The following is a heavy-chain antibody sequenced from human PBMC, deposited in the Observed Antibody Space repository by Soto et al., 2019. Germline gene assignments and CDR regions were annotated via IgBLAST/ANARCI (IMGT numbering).Heavy chain of an antibody. CDR2: ISYDGSNK. J-gene: IGHJ5*02. D-gene: IGHD3-22*01. CDR1: GFTFTSYA. CDR3: ARDGRITMIVVVIPHWFDL. Sequence: GGSLRLSCAASGFTFTSYAMHWVRQAPGKGLEWVAVISYDGSNKYYADCVKGRFTISRDNSKNTLYLQMNSLRAEDTAVYYCARDGRITMIVVVIPHWFDLWGQGILVTVSS. V-gene: IGHV3-30-3*01.